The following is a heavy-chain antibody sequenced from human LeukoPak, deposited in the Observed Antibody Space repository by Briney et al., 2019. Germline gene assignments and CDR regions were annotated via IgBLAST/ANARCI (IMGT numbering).Heavy chain of an antibody. CDR3: ARTPSCGGDCYVDY. J-gene: IGHJ4*02. CDR2: IDWDDDK. Sequence: SGPTLVNPTQTLTRTCTFSGFSLSTSGMRVSWIRQPPGKALEWLARIDWDDDKFYSTSLKTRLTISKDTSKNQVVLTMTNMDPVDTATYYCARTPSCGGDCYVDYWGQGTLVTVSS. CDR1: GFSLSTSGMR. D-gene: IGHD2-21*02. V-gene: IGHV2-70*04.